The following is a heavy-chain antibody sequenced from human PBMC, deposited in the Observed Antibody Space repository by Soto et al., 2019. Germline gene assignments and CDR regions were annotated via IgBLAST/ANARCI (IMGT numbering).Heavy chain of an antibody. D-gene: IGHD3-10*01. J-gene: IGHJ4*02. CDR1: GGSISSGGRY. CDR2: IYYSGNT. CDR3: ARGGPSHYPFDS. Sequence: QVQLQESGPGLVKASQTLSLTCTVSGGSISSGGRYWSWIRQHPGEGLEWIGYIYYSGNTYYNPSLKSRVTISLDTSKNQFSLKLSSVTAADTAVYYCARGGPSHYPFDSWGQGTLVTVSS. V-gene: IGHV4-31*03.